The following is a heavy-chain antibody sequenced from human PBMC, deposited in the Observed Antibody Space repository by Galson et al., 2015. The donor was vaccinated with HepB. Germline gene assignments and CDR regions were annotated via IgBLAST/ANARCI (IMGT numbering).Heavy chain of an antibody. CDR2: IDPSDSYT. V-gene: IGHV5-10-1*01. Sequence: QSGAEVKKPGESLRISCKGSGYSFTSYWISWVRQMPGKGLEWMGRIDPSDSYTNYSPSFQGHVTISADKSISTAYLQWSSLKASDTAMYYCGVYYYDSSGKEGLWDYWGQGTLVTVSS. D-gene: IGHD3-22*01. CDR3: GVYYYDSSGKEGLWDY. J-gene: IGHJ4*02. CDR1: GYSFTSYW.